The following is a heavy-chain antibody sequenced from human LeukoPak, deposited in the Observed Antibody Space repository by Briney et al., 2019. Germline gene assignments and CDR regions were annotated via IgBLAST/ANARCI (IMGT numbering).Heavy chain of an antibody. Sequence: SETLSLTCTVSGGSISSGGYYWSWIRQPPGKGLEWIGYIYYSGSTNYNPSLKSRVTISVDTSKNQFSLKLSSVTAADTAVYYCARVESTVTTGWGQGTLVTVSS. CDR2: IYYSGST. CDR3: ARVESTVTTG. J-gene: IGHJ4*02. CDR1: GGSISSGGYY. D-gene: IGHD4-17*01. V-gene: IGHV4-61*08.